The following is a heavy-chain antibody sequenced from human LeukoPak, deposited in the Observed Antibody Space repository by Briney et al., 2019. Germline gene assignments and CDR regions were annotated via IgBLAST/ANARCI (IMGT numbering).Heavy chain of an antibody. CDR2: ISGYNDNT. J-gene: IGHJ4*02. CDR3: ARVRTGTAMGRY. V-gene: IGHV1-18*01. D-gene: IGHD5-18*01. Sequence: ASVKVSCKASGYTFNNYGISWVRQAPGQGLEWMGWISGYNDNTNYAQKLQARVSLTRDTSTSTAYMELRGLRSDDTAVYHCARVRTGTAMGRYWGQGTLVTVSS. CDR1: GYTFNNYG.